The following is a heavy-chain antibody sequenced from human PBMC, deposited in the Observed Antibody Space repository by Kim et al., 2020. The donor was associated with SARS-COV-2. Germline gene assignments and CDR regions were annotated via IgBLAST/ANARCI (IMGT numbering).Heavy chain of an antibody. V-gene: IGHV1-18*01. CDR3: ARGDSQLWLRSWFDP. D-gene: IGHD5-18*01. J-gene: IGHJ5*02. Sequence: QKLQGRVTMTTDTSTSTAYMELRSLRSDDTAVYYCARGDSQLWLRSWFDPWGQGTLVTVSS.